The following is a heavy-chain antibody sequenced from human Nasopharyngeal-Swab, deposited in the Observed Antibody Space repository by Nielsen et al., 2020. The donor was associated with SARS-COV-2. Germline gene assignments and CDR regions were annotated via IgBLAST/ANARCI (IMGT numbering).Heavy chain of an antibody. CDR3: ARDPVYSARRNEGTGGYFDY. D-gene: IGHD1-1*01. CDR2: IWYDGSNK. V-gene: IGHV3-33*01. J-gene: IGHJ4*02. CDR1: GFTFSSYG. Sequence: GESLKISCAASGFTFSSYGMHWVRQAPGKGLEWVAVIWYDGSNKYYTNSVKGRFTISRDNSKNTLYLQMNSLRAEDTAVYYRARDPVYSARRNEGTGGYFDYWGQGTLVTVSS.